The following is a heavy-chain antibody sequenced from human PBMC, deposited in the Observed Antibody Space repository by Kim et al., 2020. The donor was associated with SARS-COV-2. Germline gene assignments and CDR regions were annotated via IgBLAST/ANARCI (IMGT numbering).Heavy chain of an antibody. CDR3: ARPNYGSGSYLYFDY. D-gene: IGHD3-10*01. J-gene: IGHJ4*02. CDR2: IYYSGST. CDR1: GGSISSSSYY. Sequence: SETLSLTCTVSGGSISSSSYYWGWIRQPPGKGLEWIGSIYYSGSTYYNPSLKSRVTISVDTSKNQFSLKLSSVTAADTAVYYCARPNYGSGSYLYFDYWGQGTLVTVSS. V-gene: IGHV4-39*01.